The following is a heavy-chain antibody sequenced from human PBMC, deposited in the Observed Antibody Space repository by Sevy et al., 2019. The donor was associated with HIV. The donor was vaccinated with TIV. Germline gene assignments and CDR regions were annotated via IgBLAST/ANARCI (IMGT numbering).Heavy chain of an antibody. CDR2: ISWNSGSL. D-gene: IGHD1-26*01. J-gene: IGHJ4*02. CDR1: GFTFDDYA. V-gene: IGHV3-9*01. CDR3: AKDTTPSNSGSYYAWLKGGVDY. Sequence: GGSLRLSCAASGFTFDDYAMHWVRQAPGKGLEWVSGISWNSGSLGYADSVKGRFTISRDNAKNSLYLQMNSLRAEDTAFYYCAKDTTPSNSGSYYAWLKGGVDYWGQGTLVTVSS.